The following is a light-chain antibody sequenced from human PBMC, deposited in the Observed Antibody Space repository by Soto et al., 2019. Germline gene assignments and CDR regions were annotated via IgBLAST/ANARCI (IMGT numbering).Light chain of an antibody. Sequence: VVTQEPSLTVSPGGTVTLTCASSTGAVTSGYYPNWFQQKPGQAPRALIYNTRNKHSWTPARFSGSLLGGKAALTLSGAQPEDEAEYYCLLYYGGAYVFGAGTKLTVL. J-gene: IGLJ1*01. CDR2: NTR. V-gene: IGLV7-43*01. CDR1: TGAVTSGYY. CDR3: LLYYGGAYV.